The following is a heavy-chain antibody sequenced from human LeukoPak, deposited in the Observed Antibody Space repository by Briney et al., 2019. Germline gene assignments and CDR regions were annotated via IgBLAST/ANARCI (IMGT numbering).Heavy chain of an antibody. CDR1: GFAFGSYA. J-gene: IGHJ3*01. D-gene: IGHD3-22*01. CDR2: IGASGADT. Sequence: GGSLRLSCEASGFAFGSYAMTWVRQAPGKGLDWVSVIGASGADTYYADSVKGRFTISRDNAKNTLYLHMSSLRAEDTAVYFCARRPRDSSGYYLGAFHAWGQGTTVTVSS. V-gene: IGHV3-23*01. CDR3: ARRPRDSSGYYLGAFHA.